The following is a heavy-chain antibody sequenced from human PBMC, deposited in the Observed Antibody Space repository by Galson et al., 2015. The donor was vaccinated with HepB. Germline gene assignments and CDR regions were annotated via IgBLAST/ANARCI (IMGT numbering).Heavy chain of an antibody. CDR2: IYPGDSDS. J-gene: IGHJ3*02. Sequence: QSGAEVKKPGESPKISCKGSGYSFTSYWFGWVRQMPGKGLEWMGIIYPGDSDSRYSPSFQGQVTISADKSISTAYLQWSSLEASDTAMYYCARQAGSSSWSDAFDIWGQGTMVTVSS. CDR3: ARQAGSSSWSDAFDI. CDR1: GYSFTSYW. V-gene: IGHV5-51*01. D-gene: IGHD6-13*01.